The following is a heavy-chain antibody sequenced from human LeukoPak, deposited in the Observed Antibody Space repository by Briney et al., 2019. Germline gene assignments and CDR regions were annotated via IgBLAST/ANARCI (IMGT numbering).Heavy chain of an antibody. CDR2: IFGSGDTT. CDR1: GFTISSYG. J-gene: IGHJ4*02. D-gene: IGHD5-12*01. V-gene: IGHV3-23*01. Sequence: PTGGSLRLSCAASGFTISSYGMNWVRQSPRKGLEWVSVIFGSGDTTNYADSVKGRFTISRDRSKNTLYLEMHSLRADDTAVYYCAKDQKPDSGYDIDYWGQGTLVIVSS. CDR3: AKDQKPDSGYDIDY.